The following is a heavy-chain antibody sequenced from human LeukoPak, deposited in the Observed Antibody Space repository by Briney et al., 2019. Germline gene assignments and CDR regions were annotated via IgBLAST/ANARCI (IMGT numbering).Heavy chain of an antibody. CDR1: GFTFDDYA. CDR2: ISWNSGSI. J-gene: IGHJ5*02. V-gene: IGHV3-9*01. D-gene: IGHD5-24*01. Sequence: GGSLRLSCAASGFTFDDYAMHWVRQAPGKGLEWVSGISWNSGSIGYADSVKGRFTISRDNAKNSLYLQMNSLRAEDTAVYYCARGSFSERDWFDPWGQGTLVTVSS. CDR3: ARGSFSERDWFDP.